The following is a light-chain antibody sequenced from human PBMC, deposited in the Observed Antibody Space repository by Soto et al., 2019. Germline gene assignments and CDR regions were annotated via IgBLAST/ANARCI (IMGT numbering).Light chain of an antibody. Sequence: QSALTQPASVSGSPGQSITISCTGSTSDVHNYNYVSWYQQLPGKGPKLLIYEVTNRPSGVSNRFSGSKSGNTASLTISGLQTEDEADYYCSSFSTTTTRVVFGGGTKLTVL. J-gene: IGLJ2*01. CDR1: TSDVHNYNY. V-gene: IGLV2-14*01. CDR2: EVT. CDR3: SSFSTTTTRVV.